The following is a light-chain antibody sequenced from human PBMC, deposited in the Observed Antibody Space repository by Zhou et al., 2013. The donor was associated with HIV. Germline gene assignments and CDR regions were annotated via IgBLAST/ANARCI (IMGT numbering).Light chain of an antibody. CDR3: QQYYTIPYT. J-gene: IGKJ2*01. V-gene: IGKV1-NL1*01. CDR1: QAISSS. Sequence: DIQMTQSPSSLSASVGDSVTFTCRASQAISSSLAWYQQRSGKAPKLLVYGASTLETGVPSRFTGSGSGTDYSLTINALQPEDFATYFCQQYYTIPYTFGRGPTWTSN. CDR2: GAS.